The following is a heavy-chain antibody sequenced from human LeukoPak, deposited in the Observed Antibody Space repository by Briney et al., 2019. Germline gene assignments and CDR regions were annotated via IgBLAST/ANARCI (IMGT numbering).Heavy chain of an antibody. V-gene: IGHV3-23*01. CDR1: GFTFSSYG. D-gene: IGHD3-10*01. J-gene: IGHJ6*02. CDR2: MSGGGGST. CDR3: AKSMVRGVIITGSYGMDV. Sequence: GGSLRLSCAASGFTFSSYGMSWVRQAPGKGLEWVSAMSGGGGSTFYADSVKGRFTISRDNSKNTLYLQMNSLRAEDTAVYYCAKSMVRGVIITGSYGMDVWGQGTTVTVSS.